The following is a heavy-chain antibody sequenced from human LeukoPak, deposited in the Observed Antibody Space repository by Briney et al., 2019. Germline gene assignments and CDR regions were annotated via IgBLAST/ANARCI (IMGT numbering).Heavy chain of an antibody. CDR1: GFTFSSYA. CDR2: ISGSGGST. D-gene: IGHD2-2*01. Sequence: GGSLRLSCAASGFTFSSYAMSWVRQAPGKRLKWVSAISGSGGSTYYADSVKGRFTISRDNSKNTLYLQMNSLRAEDTAVYYCAKKGYCSSTSCYNLNWFDPWGQGTLVTVSS. V-gene: IGHV3-23*01. J-gene: IGHJ5*02. CDR3: AKKGYCSSTSCYNLNWFDP.